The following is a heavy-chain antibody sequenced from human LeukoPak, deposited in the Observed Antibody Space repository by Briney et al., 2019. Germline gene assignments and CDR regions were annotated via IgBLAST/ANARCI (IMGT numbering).Heavy chain of an antibody. CDR2: ISSSGSTI. Sequence: PGGSLRLSCAASGFTFSDYYMSWIRQAPGKGLEWVSYISSSGSTIYYADSVKGRFTISRDNAKNSLYLQMNSLRAEDTAVYYCARDRWAGYSSGSGGFHYWGQGTLVTVSS. CDR1: GFTFSDYY. CDR3: ARDRWAGYSSGSGGFHY. V-gene: IGHV3-11*01. D-gene: IGHD6-19*01. J-gene: IGHJ4*02.